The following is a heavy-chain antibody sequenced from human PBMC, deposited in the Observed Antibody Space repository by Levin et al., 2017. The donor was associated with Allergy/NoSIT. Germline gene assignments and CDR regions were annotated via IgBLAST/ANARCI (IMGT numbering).Heavy chain of an antibody. J-gene: IGHJ2*01. D-gene: IGHD6-13*01. Sequence: GGSLRLSCAASGFTFSSYGMHWVRQAPGKGLEWVAVISYDGSNKYYADSVKGRFTISRDNSKNTLYLQMNSLRAEDTAVYYCASRIAAAGTPNWYFDLWGRGTLVTVSS. V-gene: IGHV3-30*03. CDR3: ASRIAAAGTPNWYFDL. CDR1: GFTFSSYG. CDR2: ISYDGSNK.